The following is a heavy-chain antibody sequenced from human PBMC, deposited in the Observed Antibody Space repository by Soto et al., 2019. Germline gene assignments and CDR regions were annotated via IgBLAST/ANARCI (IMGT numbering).Heavy chain of an antibody. Sequence: SGPTLVNPTQTLTLTCTFSGFSLSTSGVGVGWIRQPPGKALEWLALIYWNGDKRYSPSLKSRLTITKDTSKNQVVLTMTNMDPVDTATYYCALSSGWYFRFDYWGQGTLVTVSS. J-gene: IGHJ4*02. CDR1: GFSLSTSGVG. D-gene: IGHD6-19*01. CDR3: ALSSGWYFRFDY. V-gene: IGHV2-5*01. CDR2: IYWNGDK.